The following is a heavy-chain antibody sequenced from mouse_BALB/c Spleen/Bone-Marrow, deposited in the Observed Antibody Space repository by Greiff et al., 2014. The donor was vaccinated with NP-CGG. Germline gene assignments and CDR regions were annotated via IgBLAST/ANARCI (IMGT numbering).Heavy chain of an antibody. V-gene: IGHV2-9*02. CDR1: GFSLTSYG. D-gene: IGHD2-4*01. CDR2: IWAGGST. CDR3: ARDLSTMITTGFAY. Sequence: VQGVESGPGLVAPSQSLSITCTVSGFSLTSYGVHWVRQPPGKGLEWLGVIWAGGSTNYNSALMSRLSISKDNSKSQVFLKMNSLQTDDTAMYYCARDLSTMITTGFAYWGQGTLVTVSA. J-gene: IGHJ3*01.